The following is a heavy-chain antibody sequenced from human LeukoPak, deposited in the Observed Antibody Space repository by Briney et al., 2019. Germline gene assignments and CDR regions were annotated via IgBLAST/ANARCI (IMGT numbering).Heavy chain of an antibody. Sequence: GGSLRLSCAASGFTFSSYWMSWVRQAPGKGLEWVANIKQDGSERYYVDSVKGRFTISRDNAKNSLYLQMNSLRAEDTAVYYCARPTYSSSPYYYYYMDGWGKGTTVTVSS. D-gene: IGHD6-6*01. CDR1: GFTFSSYW. V-gene: IGHV3-7*01. CDR2: IKQDGSER. J-gene: IGHJ6*03. CDR3: ARPTYSSSPYYYYYMDG.